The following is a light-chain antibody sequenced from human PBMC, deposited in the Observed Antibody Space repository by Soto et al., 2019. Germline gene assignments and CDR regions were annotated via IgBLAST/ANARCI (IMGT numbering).Light chain of an antibody. CDR1: QDISSY. CDR2: ATS. V-gene: IGKV1-39*01. J-gene: IGKJ2*01. CDR3: QQSFSTPYT. Sequence: IQLTQSPSSLSASVGDRVTVTCRASQDISSYLAWYQQKPGKAPKLLIYATSTLQSGVPSRFSGGGSGTNFSLTINSLQPEDFATYFCQQSFSTPYTFGQGTKVDIK.